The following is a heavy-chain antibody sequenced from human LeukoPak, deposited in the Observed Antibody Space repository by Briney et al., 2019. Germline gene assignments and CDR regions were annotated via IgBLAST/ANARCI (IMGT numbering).Heavy chain of an antibody. CDR3: AKAEAGIVVVVAATEIYGMDV. J-gene: IGHJ6*02. CDR1: GFTFSSYS. CDR2: ISSSSSTI. V-gene: IGHV3-48*04. Sequence: GGSLRLSCAASGFTFSSYSMNWVRQAPGKGLEWVSYISSSSSTIYYADSVKGRFTISRDNAKNSLYLQMNSLRAEDTAVYYCAKAEAGIVVVVAATEIYGMDVWGQGTTVTVS. D-gene: IGHD2-15*01.